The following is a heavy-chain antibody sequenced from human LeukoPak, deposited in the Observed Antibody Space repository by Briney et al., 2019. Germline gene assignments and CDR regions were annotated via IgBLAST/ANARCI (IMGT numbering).Heavy chain of an antibody. CDR1: GYTFSGYF. J-gene: IGHJ4*02. D-gene: IGHD1-26*01. CDR2: IYPNSGGI. V-gene: IGHV1-2*02. Sequence: ASVKVSCKASGYTFSGYFMHWVRQAPGQGLEWMGWIYPNSGGIKYAQKFQGRVTMTRDTSISTIHMELSSLRSDDTAVYYCARFSGSSNFDYWGQGTLVTVSS. CDR3: ARFSGSSNFDY.